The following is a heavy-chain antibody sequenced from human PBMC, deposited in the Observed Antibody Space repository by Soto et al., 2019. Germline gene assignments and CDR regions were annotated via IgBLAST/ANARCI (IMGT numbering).Heavy chain of an antibody. J-gene: IGHJ5*02. CDR2: IIPIFGTA. CDR3: ARHYSRIAAVNCFDT. Sequence: SVKVSCKASGGTFSSYAISWVRQAPGQGLEWMGGIIPIFGTANYAQKFQGRVTITADKSTSTAYMELSSLRSEDTAVYYRARHYSRIAAVNCFDTWGQGTLVTVSS. V-gene: IGHV1-69*06. D-gene: IGHD6-13*01. CDR1: GGTFSSYA.